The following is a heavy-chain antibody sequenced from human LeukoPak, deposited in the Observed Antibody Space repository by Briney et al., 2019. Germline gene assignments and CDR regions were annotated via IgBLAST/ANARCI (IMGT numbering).Heavy chain of an antibody. V-gene: IGHV3-7*01. J-gene: IGHJ6*02. Sequence: PGGSLRLSCAASGFTLSNYRMSWVRQAPGKGLEWVANMNRDGSEKYYVDSIKGRFTISRDNAKNSVYLQMNRLRVEDTAVYYCARDGGVIRFGGQDVWGQGTTVTVS. D-gene: IGHD3-16*01. CDR1: GFTLSNYR. CDR3: ARDGGVIRFGGQDV. CDR2: MNRDGSEK.